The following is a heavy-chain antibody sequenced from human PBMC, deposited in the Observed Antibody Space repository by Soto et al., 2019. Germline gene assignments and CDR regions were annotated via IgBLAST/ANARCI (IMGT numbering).Heavy chain of an antibody. V-gene: IGHV1-18*01. CDR3: ARALNYYDSSGLDY. CDR2: ISAYNGNT. CDR1: GYTFTSYG. J-gene: IGHJ4*02. D-gene: IGHD3-22*01. Sequence: GASVKVSCKASGYTFTSYGISWVRQAPGQGLEWMGWISAYNGNTNYAQKLQGRVTMTTDTSTSTAYMELRSLRSDDTAVYYCARALNYYDSSGLDYWGQGTLVTVSS.